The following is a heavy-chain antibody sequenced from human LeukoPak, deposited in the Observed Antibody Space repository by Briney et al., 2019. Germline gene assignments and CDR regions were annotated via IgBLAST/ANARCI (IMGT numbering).Heavy chain of an antibody. CDR3: ARDYRLAKGRKYNWNEHYYYGMDV. V-gene: IGHV3-21*01. D-gene: IGHD1-20*01. CDR2: ISSSSSYI. J-gene: IGHJ6*02. Sequence: GGSLRLSCAASGFTFSSYSMNWVRQAPGKGLEWVSSISSSSSYIYYADSVKGRFTISRDNAKNSLYLQMNSLRAGDTAVYYCARDYRLAKGRKYNWNEHYYYGMDVWGQGTTVTVSS. CDR1: GFTFSSYS.